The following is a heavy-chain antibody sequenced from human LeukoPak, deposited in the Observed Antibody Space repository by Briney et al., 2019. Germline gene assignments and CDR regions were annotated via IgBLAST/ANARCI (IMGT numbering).Heavy chain of an antibody. J-gene: IGHJ4*02. CDR3: ARDERYDSSGYPFDY. V-gene: IGHV1-2*02. D-gene: IGHD3-22*01. CDR1: GYTFTVYY. CDR2: INPNSGDT. Sequence: GASVKVSCKASGYTFTVYYMHWVRQAPGQGLEWMGWINPNSGDTNYAQKFQGRVTMTRDTSISTAYMELSRLRSDDTAVYYCARDERYDSSGYPFDYWGQGTLVTVSS.